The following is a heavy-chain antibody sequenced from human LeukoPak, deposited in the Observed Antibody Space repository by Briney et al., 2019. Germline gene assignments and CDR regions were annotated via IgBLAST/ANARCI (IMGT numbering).Heavy chain of an antibody. CDR1: GFTFSNAW. Sequence: GGSLRLSCAASGFTFSNAWMNWVRQAPGKGLEWVARITNKTDGVTTDYAAPVKGRFTISRDDSKDTLYLQMNSLETEDKDLYYRTTGYSRSRHDHKWGQGVLVTVSS. V-gene: IGHV3-15*01. CDR2: ITNKTDGVTT. CDR3: TTGYSRSRHDHK. D-gene: IGHD5-12*01. J-gene: IGHJ4*02.